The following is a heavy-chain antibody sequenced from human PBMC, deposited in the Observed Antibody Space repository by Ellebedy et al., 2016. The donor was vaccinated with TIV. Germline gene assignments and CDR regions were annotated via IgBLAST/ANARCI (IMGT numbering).Heavy chain of an antibody. D-gene: IGHD5-12*01. V-gene: IGHV1-69*13. J-gene: IGHJ4*02. CDR3: AREGNSGYVY. CDR2: IIPIFGTA. CDR1: GYTFTSYG. Sequence: SVKVSCXASGYTFTSYGISWVRQAPGQGLEWMGGIIPIFGTANYAQKFQGRVTITADESTSTAYMELSSLRSEDTAVYYCAREGNSGYVYWGQGTLVTVSS.